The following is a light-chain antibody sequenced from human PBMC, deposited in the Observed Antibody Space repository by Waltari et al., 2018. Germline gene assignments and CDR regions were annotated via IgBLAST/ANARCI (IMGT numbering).Light chain of an antibody. Sequence: SYVLTQPPSASVAPGETARHTWGGDDIGSYSVHWYQQKPGQAPVLVTRYDSDRPSGIPERFSGSNSANTATLTISRVEAGDEANYYCQVWHAALDPGVFGTGTEVTV. J-gene: IGLJ1*01. CDR2: YDS. V-gene: IGLV3-21*04. CDR1: DIGSYS. CDR3: QVWHAALDPGV.